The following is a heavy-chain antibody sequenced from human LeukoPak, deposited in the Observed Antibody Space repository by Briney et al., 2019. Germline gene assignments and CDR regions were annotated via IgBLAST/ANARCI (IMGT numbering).Heavy chain of an antibody. J-gene: IGHJ4*02. D-gene: IGHD3-22*01. V-gene: IGHV1-18*01. CDR2: ISAYNGNT. CDR3: ARPAVYYDSSGYYYYCDY. CDR1: GYTFTSYG. Sequence: ASVKVSCKASGYTFTSYGISWVRQAPGQGLDWMGWISAYNGNTNYAQKLQGMVTITTDTSTSTAYMELRSLGSDDTAVYYCARPAVYYDSSGYYYYCDYWGQGTLVTVSS.